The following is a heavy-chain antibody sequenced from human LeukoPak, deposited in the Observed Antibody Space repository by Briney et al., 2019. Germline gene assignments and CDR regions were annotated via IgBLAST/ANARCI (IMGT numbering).Heavy chain of an antibody. Sequence: PSETLSLTCAVYGGSFSGYYWCWIRQPPGKGLEWIGEINHSGSTNYNPSLKSRVTISVDTSKNQFSLKLSSVTAADTAVYYCARGPRNVIWGQGTMVTASS. CDR3: ARGPRNVI. D-gene: IGHD1-14*01. V-gene: IGHV4-34*01. J-gene: IGHJ3*02. CDR1: GGSFSGYY. CDR2: INHSGST.